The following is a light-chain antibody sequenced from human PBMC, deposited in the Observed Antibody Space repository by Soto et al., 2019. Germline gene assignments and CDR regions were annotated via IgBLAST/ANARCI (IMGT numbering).Light chain of an antibody. J-gene: IGKJ4*01. CDR1: QSVSSSS. CDR2: GAS. Sequence: EIVLTRSPGTLSLSPGERATLSCRASQSVSSSSLAWYQPKPGQAPRLLIYGASNRATAIPDRFDGSGSGTDFTLTISRLEPEDFAVYYCQQYTRRPLTFGGGTKVELK. V-gene: IGKV3-20*01. CDR3: QQYTRRPLT.